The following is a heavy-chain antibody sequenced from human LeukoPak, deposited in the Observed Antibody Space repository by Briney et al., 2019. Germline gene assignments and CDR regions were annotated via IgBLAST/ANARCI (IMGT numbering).Heavy chain of an antibody. D-gene: IGHD6-19*01. CDR1: GFTFSSYS. V-gene: IGHV3-21*01. Sequence: GGSLRLSCSASGFTFSSYSMNWVRQAPGKGLEWVSSISSSSSYIYYADSVKGRFTISRDNAKNSLYLQMNSLRAEDTAVYYCARASVGYSSGWYVWTFDYWGQGTLVTVSS. CDR2: ISSSSSYI. CDR3: ARASVGYSSGWYVWTFDY. J-gene: IGHJ4*02.